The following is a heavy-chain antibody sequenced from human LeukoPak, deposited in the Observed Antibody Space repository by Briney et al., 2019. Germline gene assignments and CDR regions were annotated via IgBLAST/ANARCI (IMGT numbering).Heavy chain of an antibody. Sequence: GGSLRLSCAASGFTFSNYWMSWVRQAPGKGLEWVANIRQDGSEIYYVDSVKGRFTISRDNAKNSLFLQMNSLRAEDTAVYYCARDKIVGATYFDYWGQGTLVTVSS. D-gene: IGHD1-26*01. CDR2: IRQDGSEI. CDR3: ARDKIVGATYFDY. V-gene: IGHV3-7*01. J-gene: IGHJ4*02. CDR1: GFTFSNYW.